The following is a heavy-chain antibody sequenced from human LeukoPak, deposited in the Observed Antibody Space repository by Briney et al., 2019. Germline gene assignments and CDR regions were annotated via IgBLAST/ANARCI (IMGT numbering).Heavy chain of an antibody. D-gene: IGHD6-19*01. J-gene: IGHJ5*02. Sequence: PGGSLRLSCAASGFTFGSYWMSWVRQVPGKGLEWVANIKKDGSEKKYVDSVKGRFTISRDNAENSLYLQMNSLRVEDTAVYYCVREGGSDWYSGWFDPWGQGTLVTVSS. CDR1: GFTFGSYW. CDR3: VREGGSDWYSGWFDP. CDR2: IKKDGSEK. V-gene: IGHV3-7*01.